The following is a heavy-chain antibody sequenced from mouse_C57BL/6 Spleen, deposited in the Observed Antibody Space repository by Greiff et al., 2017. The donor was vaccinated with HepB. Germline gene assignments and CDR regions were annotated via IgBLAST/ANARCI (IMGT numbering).Heavy chain of an antibody. CDR3: ARMEGYDKRGYYAMDY. V-gene: IGHV8-8*01. D-gene: IGHD2-2*01. Sequence: QVTLKVSGPGILQPSQTLSLTCSFSGFSLSTFGMGVGWIRQPSGKGLEWLAHIWWDDDKYYNPALKSRLTISKDTSKNQVFLKIANVDTADTATYYCARMEGYDKRGYYAMDYWGQGTSVTVSS. J-gene: IGHJ4*01. CDR2: IWWDDDK. CDR1: GFSLSTFGMG.